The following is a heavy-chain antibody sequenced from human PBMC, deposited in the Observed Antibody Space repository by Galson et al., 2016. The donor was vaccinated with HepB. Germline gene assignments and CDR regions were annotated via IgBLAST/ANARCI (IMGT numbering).Heavy chain of an antibody. CDR2: ISSSSSYI. V-gene: IGHV3-21*01. D-gene: IGHD1-7*01. J-gene: IGHJ4*02. CDR3: AKDRALELRSGIDY. CDR1: GFAFSSYS. Sequence: SLRLSCAASGFAFSSYSMNWVRQAPGKGLEWVSSISSSSSYIYYADSVKGRFTISRDNSKNTLYLQLNSLRADDTAVYYCAKDRALELRSGIDYWGQGTLVTVSS.